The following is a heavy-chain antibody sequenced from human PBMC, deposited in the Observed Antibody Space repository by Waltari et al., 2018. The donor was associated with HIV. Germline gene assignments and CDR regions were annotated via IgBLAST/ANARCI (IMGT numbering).Heavy chain of an antibody. V-gene: IGHV1-2*02. CDR3: SRGGTILTGYYPSGVS. D-gene: IGHD3-9*01. CDR2: MNPNSVGT. Sequence: QVQLVQSGADVKKPGAPVKVYCKASGYTFTAYTIPWVRQAPGQGLEWMGWMNPNSVGTNYPQKFKGRVTMTRDTSIKTAYLQLSGLTSDDTALYWCSRGGTILTGYYPSGVSWGQGTPVTVSS. CDR1: GYTFTAYT. J-gene: IGHJ5*02.